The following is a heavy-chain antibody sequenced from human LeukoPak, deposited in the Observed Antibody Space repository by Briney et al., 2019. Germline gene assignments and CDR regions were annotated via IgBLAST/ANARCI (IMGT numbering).Heavy chain of an antibody. CDR1: GFTFSSYA. Sequence: PGGSLRLSCAASGFTFSSYAMSWVRQAPGKGLEWVSSISSSSSYIYYADSVKGRFTISRDNAKNSLYLQMNSLRAEDTAVYYCARDSGKHYHDSSGYSNGAFDYWGQGTLVTVSS. V-gene: IGHV3-21*01. D-gene: IGHD3-22*01. CDR2: ISSSSSYI. J-gene: IGHJ4*02. CDR3: ARDSGKHYHDSSGYSNGAFDY.